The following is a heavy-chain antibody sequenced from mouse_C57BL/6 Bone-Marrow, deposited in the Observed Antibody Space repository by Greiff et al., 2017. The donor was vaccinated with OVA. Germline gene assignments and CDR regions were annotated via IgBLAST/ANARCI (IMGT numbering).Heavy chain of an antibody. Sequence: EVQLVESGEGLVKPGGSLKLSCAASGFTFSSYAMSWVRQTPEKRLEWVAYISSGGDYIYYADTVKGRFTISRDNARNTLYLQMSSLKSEDTAMYYCTRGPVTTVGPYFDYWGQGTTLTVSS. D-gene: IGHD1-1*01. CDR1: GFTFSSYA. J-gene: IGHJ2*01. CDR3: TRGPVTTVGPYFDY. CDR2: ISSGGDYI. V-gene: IGHV5-9-1*02.